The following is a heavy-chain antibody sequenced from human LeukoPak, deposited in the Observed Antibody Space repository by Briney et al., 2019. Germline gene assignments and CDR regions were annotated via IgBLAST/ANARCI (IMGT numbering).Heavy chain of an antibody. CDR3: ARAPGYYYYIDV. Sequence: SETLSLTCTVSGGSISSYYWTWLRQPAGEGLEWIGHIYTSGNTHYNPSLKSRFTMSVDTSKNQFSLKLSSVTAADTAVYYCARAPGYYYYIDVWGKGTTVTVSS. V-gene: IGHV4-4*07. D-gene: IGHD3-10*01. CDR2: IYTSGNT. J-gene: IGHJ6*03. CDR1: GGSISSYY.